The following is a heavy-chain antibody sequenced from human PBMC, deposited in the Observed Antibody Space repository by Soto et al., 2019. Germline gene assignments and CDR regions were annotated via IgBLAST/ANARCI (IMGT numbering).Heavy chain of an antibody. CDR2: ISSSSSYI. J-gene: IGHJ4*02. CDR1: GFTFSSYS. Sequence: TGGSLRLSCAASGFTFSSYSMNWVRQAPGKGLEWVSSISSSSSYIYYADSVKGRFTISRDNAKNSLYLQMNSLRAEDTAVYYCASAYMYSSSSLGDYWGQGTLVTVSS. V-gene: IGHV3-21*01. CDR3: ASAYMYSSSSLGDY. D-gene: IGHD6-6*01.